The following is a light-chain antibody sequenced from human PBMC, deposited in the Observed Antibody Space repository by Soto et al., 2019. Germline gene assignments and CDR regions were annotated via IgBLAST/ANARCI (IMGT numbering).Light chain of an antibody. J-gene: IGKJ1*01. V-gene: IGKV3-20*01. CDR3: QQYGSSRT. CDR2: GAS. CDR1: QSVSSSS. Sequence: EVVLTQSPATMSLSPGERATLSCMASQSVSSSSLAWYQQKPGQAPRLLIYGASSRATGIPERFSGSGSGTDFTLTIIRLEPDDFAVYYCQQYGSSRTFGQGTKVDIK.